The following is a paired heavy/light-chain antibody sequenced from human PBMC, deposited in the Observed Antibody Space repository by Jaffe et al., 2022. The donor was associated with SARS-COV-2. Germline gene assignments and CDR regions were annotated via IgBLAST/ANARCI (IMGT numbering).Heavy chain of an antibody. D-gene: IGHD3-10*01. V-gene: IGHV4-34*01. CDR1: GGSFSGYY. J-gene: IGHJ5*02. CDR3: ARNPGSVSGTELDP. CDR2: VHHSGTT. Sequence: QVQLRQWGAGLLKPSETLSLTCAVFGGSFSGYYWSWIRQPPGKGLEWIGEVHHSGTTNYNPSLKSRVTISVDTSKNQFSLKLTSVTAADTAVYYCARNPGSVSGTELDPWGQGTLVTVSS.
Light chain of an antibody. CDR1: QTVGGTY. J-gene: IGKJ5*01. Sequence: EIVLTQSPGTLSLSPGERATLSCRASQTVGGTYVAWYQQKLGQAPRLLIYGASSRATGTPDRFSGSGSGTDFSLTISRLEPEDFALYYCQQYGTSAITFGQGTRLEIK. CDR2: GAS. CDR3: QQYGTSAIT. V-gene: IGKV3-20*01.